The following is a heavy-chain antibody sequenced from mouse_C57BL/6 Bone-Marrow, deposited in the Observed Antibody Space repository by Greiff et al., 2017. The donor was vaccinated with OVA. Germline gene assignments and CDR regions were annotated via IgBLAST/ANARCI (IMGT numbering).Heavy chain of an antibody. D-gene: IGHD2-1*01. Sequence: VQLKQPGAELVMPGASVKLSCKASGYTFTSYWMHWVKQRPGQGLEWIGEIDPSDSYTNYNQKFKGKSTLTVDKSSSTAYMQLSSLTSEDSAVYYCARSKLPLYAMDYWGQGTSVTVSS. CDR3: ARSKLPLYAMDY. CDR1: GYTFTSYW. V-gene: IGHV1-69*01. J-gene: IGHJ4*01. CDR2: IDPSDSYT.